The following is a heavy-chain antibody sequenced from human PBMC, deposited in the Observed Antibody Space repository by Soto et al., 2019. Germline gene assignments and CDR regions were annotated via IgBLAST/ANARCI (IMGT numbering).Heavy chain of an antibody. CDR3: TRAERFPRFWFDP. J-gene: IGHJ5*02. CDR1: GGSFRNYY. CDR2: VNHSGEA. D-gene: IGHD3-10*01. Sequence: PSETLSLTCGVYGGSFRNYYRIWVRQPPGKGLEWIGEVNHSGEATYNPSLQSRITISLDTSNNQFSLKMTSVTAADTAMYFCTRAERFPRFWFDPWGQGTLVTVSS. V-gene: IGHV4-34*01.